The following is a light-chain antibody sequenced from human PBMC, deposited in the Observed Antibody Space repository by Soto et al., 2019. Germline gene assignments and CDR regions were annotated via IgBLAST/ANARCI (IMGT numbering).Light chain of an antibody. CDR2: DAS. V-gene: IGKV3-15*01. Sequence: EIVMTQSPATLSVSPGERATLSCRASQTVINKIAWFQQEPGQAPRLLIYDASTRATGIPARFSGSGSGTDFTLTIRRMETEDSAVYYCQHSRSSPLTFGGGTKVDIK. CDR1: QTVINK. CDR3: QHSRSSPLT. J-gene: IGKJ4*01.